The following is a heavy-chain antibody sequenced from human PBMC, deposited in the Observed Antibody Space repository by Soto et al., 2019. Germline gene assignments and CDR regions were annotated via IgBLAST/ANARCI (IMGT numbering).Heavy chain of an antibody. Sequence: QVQLQESGPGLVKPSETLSLTCTVSGGSVSSGSYYWNWIRQTPGKGLEWIGCVYYSGSTTYNPSLKSRVTISVDTSKNQFSLKLSFVTAADTAVYYCARGRSSPDYWGQGTLVTVSS. V-gene: IGHV4-61*01. CDR3: ARGRSSPDY. CDR1: GGSVSSGSYY. J-gene: IGHJ4*02. D-gene: IGHD3-16*02. CDR2: VYYSGST.